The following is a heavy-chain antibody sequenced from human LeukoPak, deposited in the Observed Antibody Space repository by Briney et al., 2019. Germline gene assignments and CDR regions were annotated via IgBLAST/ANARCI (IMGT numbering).Heavy chain of an antibody. D-gene: IGHD6-13*01. J-gene: IGHJ4*02. CDR2: IYYSGST. CDR3: ARVTGYRIEDYFDY. CDR1: GGSISSYY. V-gene: IGHV4-59*01. Sequence: SETLSLTCTVSGGSISSYYWSWIREPPGKGLEWIGYIYYSGSTNYNPSLKSRVTISVETSKNEFSLKLRSVTAADTSVYYCARVTGYRIEDYFDYWGQGTLVTVSS.